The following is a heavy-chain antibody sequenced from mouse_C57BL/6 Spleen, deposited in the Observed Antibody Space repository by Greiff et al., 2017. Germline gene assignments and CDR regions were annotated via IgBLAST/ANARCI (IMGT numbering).Heavy chain of an antibody. J-gene: IGHJ1*03. CDR3: ARRRITTVVATRYFEV. V-gene: IGHV1-26*01. Sequence: VQLQQSGPELVKPGASVKISCKASGYTFTDYYMNWVKQSHGKSLEWIGDINPNNGGTSYNQKFKGKDTLTVDKSSSTAYMELRSLTSEDSAVYYCARRRITTVVATRYFEVWGTGTTVTVSS. CDR2: INPNNGGT. D-gene: IGHD1-1*01. CDR1: GYTFTDYY.